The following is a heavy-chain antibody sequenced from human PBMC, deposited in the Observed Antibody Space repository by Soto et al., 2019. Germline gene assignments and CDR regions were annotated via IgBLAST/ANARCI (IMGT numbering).Heavy chain of an antibody. Sequence: ASVKVSCKASGDTFTNYDIKWVRQATGQGLEWMGWMNPNSGNAGYAQKFQGRVTMTRNTSISTAYMELSSLRSDDTAVYYCARDLIAVAGTKYYYYGMDVWGQGTTVTVSS. V-gene: IGHV1-8*01. CDR1: GDTFTNYD. D-gene: IGHD6-19*01. J-gene: IGHJ6*02. CDR3: ARDLIAVAGTKYYYYGMDV. CDR2: MNPNSGNA.